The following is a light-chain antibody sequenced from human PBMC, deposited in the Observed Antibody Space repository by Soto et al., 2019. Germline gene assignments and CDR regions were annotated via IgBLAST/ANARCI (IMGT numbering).Light chain of an antibody. V-gene: IGLV8-61*01. CDR1: SGSVSTSYY. CDR3: VLYMGNGISV. Sequence: QTVVTQEPSFSVSPGGTVTLTCGLSSGSVSTSYYPSWYHQTPGQTPRTLIYNTNTRSSGVPDRFSGSILGSKAALTITGAQADDESDYYCVLYMGNGISVFGGGTQLTVL. J-gene: IGLJ3*02. CDR2: NTN.